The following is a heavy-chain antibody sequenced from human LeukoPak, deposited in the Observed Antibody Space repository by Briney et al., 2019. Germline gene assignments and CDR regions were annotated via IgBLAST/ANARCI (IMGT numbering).Heavy chain of an antibody. CDR3: ARGSTQYSSGWYGLDY. CDR1: GFTFSSYW. CDR2: VNSDGSST. J-gene: IGHJ4*02. Sequence: GGSLRLSCAASGFTFSSYWMHWVCQAPGKWLVWVSRVNSDGSSTTYADSVKGRFTISRDNAKNTLYLQMNSLRAEDTAVYYCARGSTQYSSGWYGLDYWGQGTLVTVSS. D-gene: IGHD6-19*01. V-gene: IGHV3-74*01.